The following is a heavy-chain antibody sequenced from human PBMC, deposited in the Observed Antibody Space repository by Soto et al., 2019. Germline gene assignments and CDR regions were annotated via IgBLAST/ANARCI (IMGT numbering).Heavy chain of an antibody. CDR2: FDPEDGET. J-gene: IGHJ5*02. Sequence: ASVKVSCKVSGYTLTELSMHWVRQAPGKGLEWMGGFDPEDGETIYAQKFQGRVTMTEDTSTDTAYMELSSLRSEDTAVYYCATVFLGYCSSTSCHKPFDTWGQGTLVTVSS. D-gene: IGHD2-2*01. CDR3: ATVFLGYCSSTSCHKPFDT. CDR1: GYTLTELS. V-gene: IGHV1-24*01.